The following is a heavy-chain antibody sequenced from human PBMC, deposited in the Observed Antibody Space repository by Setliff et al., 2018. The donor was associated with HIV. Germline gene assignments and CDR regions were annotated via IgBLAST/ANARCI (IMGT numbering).Heavy chain of an antibody. V-gene: IGHV4-39*07. J-gene: IGHJ6*03. CDR1: GVSITNPNFY. CDR2: VSYSGST. Sequence: SETLSLTCSVSGVSITNPNFYWGWMRQPPGKGLEWIGSVSYSGSTNYNPSLKSRVAISVDTSKNQFSLKLSSVTAADTAVYYCARGVASYYYYMDVWGKGTTVTVSS. CDR3: ARGVASYYYYMDV. D-gene: IGHD5-12*01.